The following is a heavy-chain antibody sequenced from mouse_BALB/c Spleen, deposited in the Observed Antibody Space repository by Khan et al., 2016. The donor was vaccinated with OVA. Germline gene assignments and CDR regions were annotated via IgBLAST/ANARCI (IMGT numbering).Heavy chain of an antibody. Sequence: QMQLEESGPGLVAPSQSLSITCTVSGFSLTSYGVSWVRQPPGKGLEWLGVIWGDGNTNFHSALRSRLSISKDNSKSQVFLKLNSLQTDDTATYYCAKDRGYYAGDYGGQGTSVTVSS. CDR3: AKDRGYYAGDY. J-gene: IGHJ4*01. CDR2: IWGDGNT. V-gene: IGHV2-3*01. CDR1: GFSLTSYG.